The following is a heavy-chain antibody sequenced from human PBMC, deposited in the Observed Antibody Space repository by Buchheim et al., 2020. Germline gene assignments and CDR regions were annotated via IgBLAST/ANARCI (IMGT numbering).Heavy chain of an antibody. V-gene: IGHV4-59*01. D-gene: IGHD2-15*01. J-gene: IGHJ4*01. CDR3: ARKRHVGGGDFDY. CDR1: GDSISPYY. Sequence: QVQLQESGPRLVKPSETLSLTCTVSGDSISPYYWSWIRQPPGKGLEWIGYIFQTDSTNSNPSLRSRVTMSVDRSKTQFSPNLGSVTAADTAVYFCARKRHVGGGDFDYWGHGIL. CDR2: IFQTDST.